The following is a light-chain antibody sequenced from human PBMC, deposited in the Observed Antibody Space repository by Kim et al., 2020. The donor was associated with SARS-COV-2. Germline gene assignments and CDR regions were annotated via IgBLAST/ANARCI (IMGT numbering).Light chain of an antibody. V-gene: IGLV1-44*01. J-gene: IGLJ2*01. Sequence: PGRRVTISCSGSSTNIGSYVVNWYQQFPGKAPKLLIYGNDQRPAEVPDRFSASKSGTSASLAISGLQSEDEADYYCASWDDSLNGLFGGGTQLTVL. CDR3: ASWDDSLNGL. CDR2: GND. CDR1: STNIGSYV.